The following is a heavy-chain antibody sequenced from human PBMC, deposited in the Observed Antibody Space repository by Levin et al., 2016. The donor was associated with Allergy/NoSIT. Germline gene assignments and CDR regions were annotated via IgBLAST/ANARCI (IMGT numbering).Heavy chain of an antibody. J-gene: IGHJ4*02. CDR3: ARDLRYYSDSGSSDGLDY. Sequence: WIRQPPGKGLEWVAHIRQDGSEKYYVASVKGRFTISRDNAKKSLYLQMISLRADDTAVYFCARDLRYYSDSGSSDGLDYWGQGTLVTVSS. D-gene: IGHD3-10*01. CDR2: IRQDGSEK. V-gene: IGHV3-7*03.